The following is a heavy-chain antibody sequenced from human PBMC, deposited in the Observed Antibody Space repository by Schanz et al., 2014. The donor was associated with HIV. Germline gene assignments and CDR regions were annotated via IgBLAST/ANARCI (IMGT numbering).Heavy chain of an antibody. Sequence: EVQLVQSGGGLVQPGRSLRLSCAASGFTFDDYAMHWVRQAPGKGLEWVSGISWNSGSIGYADTVKGRFTISRDNAKNSLYLQMNSLRADDTAVYYCAKGRDYFDSSGYSDWGQGTLVTVSS. J-gene: IGHJ4*02. CDR3: AKGRDYFDSSGYSD. CDR2: ISWNSGSI. CDR1: GFTFDDYA. D-gene: IGHD3-22*01. V-gene: IGHV3-9*01.